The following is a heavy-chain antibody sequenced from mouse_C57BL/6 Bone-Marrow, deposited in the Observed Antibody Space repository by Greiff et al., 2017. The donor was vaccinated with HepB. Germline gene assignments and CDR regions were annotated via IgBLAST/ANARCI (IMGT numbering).Heavy chain of an antibody. CDR3: ARHDGYYFYYAMDY. Sequence: EVMLVESGGGLVQPGESLKLSCESNEYEFPSHDMSWVRKTPEKRLELVAAINSDGGSTYYPDTMERRFIISRDNTKKTLYLLMSSLRSGDTALYYCARHDGYYFYYAMDYWGQGTSVTVSS. CDR2: INSDGGST. D-gene: IGHD2-3*01. V-gene: IGHV5-2*01. J-gene: IGHJ4*01. CDR1: EYEFPSHD.